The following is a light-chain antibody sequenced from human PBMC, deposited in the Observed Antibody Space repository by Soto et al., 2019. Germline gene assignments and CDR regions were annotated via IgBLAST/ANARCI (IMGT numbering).Light chain of an antibody. Sequence: EIVMTQSPATLSVSPGERATLSCRASQSVSSNLAWYQQKPGQAPRLLIYGASTRATGIPARFSGSGSATEFTLTISSLQSEDFAVYYCQQYNNWPPAFTFGPGTKVDIK. V-gene: IGKV3-15*01. CDR2: GAS. J-gene: IGKJ3*01. CDR3: QQYNNWPPAFT. CDR1: QSVSSN.